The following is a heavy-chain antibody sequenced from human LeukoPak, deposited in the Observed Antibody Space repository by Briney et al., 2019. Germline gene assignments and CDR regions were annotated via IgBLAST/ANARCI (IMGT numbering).Heavy chain of an antibody. V-gene: IGHV4-34*01. CDR3: ASGRIPMDV. CDR1: GGSFSGYY. CDR2: INHSGST. J-gene: IGHJ6*04. Sequence: SETLSLTCAVYGGSFSGYYWSWIRQPPGKGLEWIGEINHSGSTNYNPSLKSRVTISVDTSKNQFSLKLSSVTAADTAVYYCASGRIPMDVWSKGTTVTVSS.